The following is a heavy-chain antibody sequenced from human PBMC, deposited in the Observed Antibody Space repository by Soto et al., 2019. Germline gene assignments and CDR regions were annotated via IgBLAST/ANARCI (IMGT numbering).Heavy chain of an antibody. V-gene: IGHV4-39*01. J-gene: IGHJ4*02. D-gene: IGHD2-2*01. CDR1: GGSVSDSSYY. Sequence: SETLSLTCTVSGGSVSDSSYYWGWIRQWQGKGLEWMGSVYCIGRSYSKPSVKSRVTISVDTSKNQFSLSLNSVTASDTAVYFCVSHRTNVPAQAYFDYWGPGALVTVSS. CDR3: VSHRTNVPAQAYFDY. CDR2: VYCIGRS.